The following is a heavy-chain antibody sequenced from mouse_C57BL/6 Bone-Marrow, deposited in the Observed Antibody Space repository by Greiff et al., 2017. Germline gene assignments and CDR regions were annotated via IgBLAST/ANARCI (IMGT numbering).Heavy chain of an antibody. CDR2: IDPNSGGT. Sequence: QVQLKQPGAELVKPGASVKLSCKASGYTFTSYWMHWVKQRPGRGLEWIGRIDPNSGGTKYNEKFKSKATLPVDQPSRTAYMQLSRLASEDSAVYCCARSGDLITTVVATSYYFDYWGQGTTLTVSS. D-gene: IGHD1-1*01. CDR3: ARSGDLITTVVATSYYFDY. V-gene: IGHV1-72*01. CDR1: GYTFTSYW. J-gene: IGHJ2*01.